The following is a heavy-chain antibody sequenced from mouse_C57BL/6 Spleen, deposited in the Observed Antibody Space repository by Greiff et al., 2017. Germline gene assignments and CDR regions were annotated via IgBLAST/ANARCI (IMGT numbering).Heavy chain of an antibody. CDR2: ISDGGSYT. V-gene: IGHV5-4*01. J-gene: IGHJ4*01. CDR1: GFTFSSYA. CDR3: ARDGYDGYAMDY. D-gene: IGHD2-2*01. Sequence: EVKLMESGGGLVKPGGSLKLSCAASGFTFSSYAMSWVRQTPEKRLEWVATISDGGSYTNYPDNVKGRFTISRDNAKNNLYLQMSHLKSEDTAMYYCARDGYDGYAMDYWGQGTSVTVSS.